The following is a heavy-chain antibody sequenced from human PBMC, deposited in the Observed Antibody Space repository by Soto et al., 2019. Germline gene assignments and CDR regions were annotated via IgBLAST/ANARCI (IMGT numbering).Heavy chain of an antibody. V-gene: IGHV3-9*01. CDR2: MSWNSGTI. Sequence: EVQLVESGGGLVQPGRSLRLSRAASGFTFNDYAMHWVRQAPGKGLEWVSGMSWNSGTIAYADSVKGRFTVSRDNAKNSLYLQMNSLRADDTAVYYCAKDIRRGFSSAWGDWGQGALVTVSS. D-gene: IGHD6-19*01. CDR1: GFTFNDYA. CDR3: AKDIRRGFSSAWGD. J-gene: IGHJ4*02.